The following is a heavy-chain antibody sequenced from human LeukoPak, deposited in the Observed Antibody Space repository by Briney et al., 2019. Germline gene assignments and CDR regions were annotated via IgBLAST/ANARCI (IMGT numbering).Heavy chain of an antibody. Sequence: PSETLSLTCAVYGGSFSGYYWSWIRQPPGKWLEWIGEINHSGSTNYNPSLKSRVTISVDTSKNQFSLKLSSVTAADTAVYYCARGPYIVLMVYATSDAFDIWGQGTMVTVSS. CDR2: INHSGST. D-gene: IGHD2-8*01. CDR1: GGSFSGYY. CDR3: ARGPYIVLMVYATSDAFDI. J-gene: IGHJ3*02. V-gene: IGHV4-34*01.